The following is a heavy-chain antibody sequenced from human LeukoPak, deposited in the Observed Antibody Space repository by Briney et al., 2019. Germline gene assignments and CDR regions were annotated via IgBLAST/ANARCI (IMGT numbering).Heavy chain of an antibody. CDR1: GGSFSGYY. J-gene: IGHJ4*02. CDR2: INHSGST. D-gene: IGHD5-18*01. CDR3: ARGWRGYSYGQSPFDY. V-gene: IGHV4-34*01. Sequence: SETLSLTCAVYGGSFSGYYWSWIRQPPGKGLEWIGEINHSGSTNYNPSLKSRVTISVDTSKNQFSLKLSSVTAADTALYYCARGWRGYSYGQSPFDYWGQGTLVTGSS.